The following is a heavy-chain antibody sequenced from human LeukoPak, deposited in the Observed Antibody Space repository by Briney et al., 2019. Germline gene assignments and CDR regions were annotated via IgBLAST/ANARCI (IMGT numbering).Heavy chain of an antibody. CDR3: ARQGSYGSGSYFDY. V-gene: IGHV4-39*01. CDR1: GGSISSSSYY. D-gene: IGHD3-10*01. Sequence: SETLSLTCTVSGGSISSSSYYWGWIRQPPGKGLEWIGSIYYSGSTYYNPSLKSRVTISVDTSKNQFSLKLSSVTAVDTAVYYCARQGSYGSGSYFDYWGQGTLVTVSS. J-gene: IGHJ4*02. CDR2: IYYSGST.